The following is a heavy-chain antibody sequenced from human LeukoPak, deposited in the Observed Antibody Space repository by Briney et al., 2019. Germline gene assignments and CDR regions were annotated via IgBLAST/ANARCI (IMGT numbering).Heavy chain of an antibody. V-gene: IGHV1-46*01. CDR3: ARGTVTTPYFDY. Sequence: ASVKVSCKASGYTFTGYYMHWVRQAPGQGLEWMGIINPSGGSTSYAQKFQGRVTMTRDMSTSTVYMELSSLRSEDTAVYYCARGTVTTPYFDYWGQGTLVTVSS. CDR2: INPSGGST. J-gene: IGHJ4*02. CDR1: GYTFTGYY. D-gene: IGHD4-17*01.